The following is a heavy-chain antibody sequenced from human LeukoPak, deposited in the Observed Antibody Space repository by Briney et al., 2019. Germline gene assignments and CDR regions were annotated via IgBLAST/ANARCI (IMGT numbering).Heavy chain of an antibody. CDR1: GYTFTGYY. D-gene: IGHD6-19*01. J-gene: IGHJ4*02. CDR2: ISPDNGDT. V-gene: IGHV1-2*02. CDR3: SRGMAVAATFDY. Sequence: GASVKVSCKTSGYTFTGYYIHWVRQAPGQGLEWMGWISPDNGDTNYAQKFQGRVTMTRDTSISTAYMELSRLKYDDTAVYYCSRGMAVAATFDYWGQGTLVTVSS.